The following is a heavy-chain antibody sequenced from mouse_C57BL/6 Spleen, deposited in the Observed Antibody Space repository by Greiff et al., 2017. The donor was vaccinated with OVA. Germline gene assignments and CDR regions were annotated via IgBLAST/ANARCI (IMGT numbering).Heavy chain of an antibody. CDR1: GFTFSDYY. CDR3: AREAYYSLSGFDY. J-gene: IGHJ2*01. Sequence: EVQVVESEGGLVQPGSSMKLSCTASGFTFSDYYMAWVRQVPEKGLEWVANINYDGSSTYYLDSLKSRFIISRDNAKNILYLQMSSLKSEDTATYYCAREAYYSLSGFDYWGQGTTLTVSS. D-gene: IGHD2-12*01. V-gene: IGHV5-16*01. CDR2: INYDGSST.